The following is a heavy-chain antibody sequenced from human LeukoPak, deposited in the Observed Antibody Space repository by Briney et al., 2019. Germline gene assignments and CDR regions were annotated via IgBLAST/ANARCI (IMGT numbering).Heavy chain of an antibody. CDR3: ARDIAAAGTRYDY. J-gene: IGHJ4*02. V-gene: IGHV3-21*01. CDR2: ISSSSSYI. Sequence: GGSLRLSCAASGLTFSSYSMNWVRQAPGKGLEWVSSISSSSSYIYYADSVKGRFTISRDNAKNSLYLQMNSLRAEDTAVYYCARDIAAAGTRYDYWGQGTLVTVSS. CDR1: GLTFSSYS. D-gene: IGHD6-13*01.